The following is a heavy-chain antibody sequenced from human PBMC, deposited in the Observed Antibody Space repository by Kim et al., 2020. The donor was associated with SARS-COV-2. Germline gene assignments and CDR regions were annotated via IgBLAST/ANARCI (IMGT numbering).Heavy chain of an antibody. V-gene: IGHV4-4*07. CDR3: ARMHYSGSYFDF. Sequence: TNYNPSLKRRVTMSRDTSKRQFALDLTSVTAADTAVYYCARMHYSGSYFDFWGQGALVTVSS. D-gene: IGHD1-26*01. J-gene: IGHJ4*02. CDR2: T.